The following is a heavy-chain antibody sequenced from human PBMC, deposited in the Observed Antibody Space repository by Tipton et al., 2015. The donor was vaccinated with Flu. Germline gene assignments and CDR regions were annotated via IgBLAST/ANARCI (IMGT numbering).Heavy chain of an antibody. CDR1: DDSITFYY. CDR3: ARARAPYYYYAMDV. CDR2: IYSSGST. D-gene: IGHD3-10*01. V-gene: IGHV4-59*01. J-gene: IGHJ6*02. Sequence: LRLSCTVSDDSITFYYWSWVRQPPGKGLEWIGYIYSSGSTNYNPSLRGRVTISVDTSKNQLSLRLSSVTAADTAVYCCARARAPYYYYAMDVWGQGP.